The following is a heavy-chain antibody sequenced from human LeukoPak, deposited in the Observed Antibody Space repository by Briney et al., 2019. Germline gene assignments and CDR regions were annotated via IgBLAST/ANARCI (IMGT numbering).Heavy chain of an antibody. Sequence: ASVKVSCKASGYTFTSYYMHWVRQAPGQGLEWMGIINPSGGSTSYAQKFQGRVTMTRDTSTSTVYMELSSLRSEDTAVYYCARARGYYDGSGYYRNDAFDIWGQGTMVTVSS. CDR3: ARARGYYDGSGYYRNDAFDI. CDR1: GYTFTSYY. J-gene: IGHJ3*02. V-gene: IGHV1-46*01. CDR2: INPSGGST. D-gene: IGHD3-22*01.